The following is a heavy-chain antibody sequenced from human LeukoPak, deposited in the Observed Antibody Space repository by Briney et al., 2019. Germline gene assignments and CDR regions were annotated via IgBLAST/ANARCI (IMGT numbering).Heavy chain of an antibody. Sequence: ASVKVSCKASGYTFTSYGISWVRQAPGQGLEWMGWISAYNGNTNYAQKLQGRVTMTTDTSTSTAYMELRSLRSDDTAVYYCAGPTSSGWPSYYYYHGMDVWGQGTTVTVSS. D-gene: IGHD6-19*01. J-gene: IGHJ6*02. CDR1: GYTFTSYG. CDR3: AGPTSSGWPSYYYYHGMDV. V-gene: IGHV1-18*01. CDR2: ISAYNGNT.